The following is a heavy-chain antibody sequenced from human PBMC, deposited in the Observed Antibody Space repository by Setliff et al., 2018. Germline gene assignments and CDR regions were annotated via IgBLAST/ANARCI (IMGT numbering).Heavy chain of an antibody. CDR3: AALDWGENFYNVDV. Sequence: GGSLSLSCTFYGFSFNRYWMYWVRQAPGKGLEWVSRINGDATIAHYADSVKGRFTISRDNARNALYLQMVSLRGEDTGVYFCAALDWGENFYNVDVWGKGTTVTV. V-gene: IGHV3-74*01. CDR1: GFSFNRYW. CDR2: INGDATIA. J-gene: IGHJ6*03. D-gene: IGHD7-27*01.